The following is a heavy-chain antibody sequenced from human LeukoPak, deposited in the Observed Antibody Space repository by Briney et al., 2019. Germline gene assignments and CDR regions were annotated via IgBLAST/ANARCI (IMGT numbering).Heavy chain of an antibody. D-gene: IGHD1-14*01. J-gene: IGHJ4*02. V-gene: IGHV3-7*01. CDR3: ATVGNRFFDY. CDR1: GFTFSSYA. CDR2: IKQDASEK. Sequence: PGGSLRLSCAASGFTFSSYAMSWVRQAPGKGLEWVANIKQDASEKYYVDSVEGRFTISRDNAKNSLYLRMNSLRAEDTAVYYCATVGNRFFDYWGQGTLVTVSS.